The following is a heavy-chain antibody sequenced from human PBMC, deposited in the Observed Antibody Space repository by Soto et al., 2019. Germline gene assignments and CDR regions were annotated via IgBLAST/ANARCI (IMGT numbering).Heavy chain of an antibody. D-gene: IGHD2-15*01. CDR3: ARGGGVVAAHDAFDI. CDR1: GFTVSSNY. Sequence: VGSLRLSCAASGFTVSSNYMSWVRQAPGKGLEWVSVIYSGGSTYYADSVKGRFTISRDNSKNTLYLQMNSLRAEDTAVYYCARGGGVVAAHDAFDIWGQGTMVTVSS. J-gene: IGHJ3*02. CDR2: IYSGGST. V-gene: IGHV3-53*01.